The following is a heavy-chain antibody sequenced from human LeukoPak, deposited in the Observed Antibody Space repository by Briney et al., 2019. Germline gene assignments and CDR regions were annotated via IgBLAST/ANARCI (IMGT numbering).Heavy chain of an antibody. V-gene: IGHV3-23*01. CDR3: AKCGDIVVVPAANEVSWFDP. J-gene: IGHJ5*02. Sequence: QPGGSLRLSCAASGFTFSSYAMSWVRQAPGKGLEWVSAISGSGGSTYYADSVKGRFTISRDNSKNTLYLQMNSLRAEDTAVYYCAKCGDIVVVPAANEVSWFDPWGQGTLVTVSS. CDR1: GFTFSSYA. D-gene: IGHD2-2*01. CDR2: ISGSGGST.